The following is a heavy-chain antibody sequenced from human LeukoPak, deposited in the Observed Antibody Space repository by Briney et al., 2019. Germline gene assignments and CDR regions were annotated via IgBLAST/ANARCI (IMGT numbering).Heavy chain of an antibody. CDR1: GGSISSYY. CDR3: AREIGYCAGGSCYFGAFDM. V-gene: IGHV4-59*12. Sequence: KSSETLSLTCTVSGGSISSYYWSWIWQPAGKGLEWIGYVYYTGTTNYNPSLSSRVSISVDTSKDQFSLILTSVTAADTAVYFCAREIGYCAGGSCYFGAFDMWGQGTKVRVSS. J-gene: IGHJ3*02. D-gene: IGHD2-15*01. CDR2: VYYTGTT.